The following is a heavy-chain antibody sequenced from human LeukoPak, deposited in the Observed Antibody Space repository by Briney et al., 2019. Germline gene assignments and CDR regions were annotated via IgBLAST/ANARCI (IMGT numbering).Heavy chain of an antibody. D-gene: IGHD2-2*01. J-gene: IGHJ1*01. CDR3: ARGQPRVVPAAKGYFQH. V-gene: IGHV3-7*03. CDR2: IKQDGSEK. Sequence: GGSLRLSCAASGFTFSSYWMSWVRQAPGKGLEWVANIKQDGSEKYYVDSVKDRFTISRDNAKNSLYLQMNSLRSDDTAVYYCARGQPRVVPAAKGYFQHWGQGTLVTVSS. CDR1: GFTFSSYW.